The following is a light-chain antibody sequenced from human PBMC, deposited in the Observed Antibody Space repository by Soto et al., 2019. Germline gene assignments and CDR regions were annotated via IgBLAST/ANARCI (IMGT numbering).Light chain of an antibody. V-gene: IGLV2-14*01. CDR3: SSYGSTSTRYV. Sequence: QSVLTQPASVSGSPGQSITISCTGTSSDVGGYNHVSWYQQHPGKAPKLMIYEVSNRPSGVSNRFSGSKSGNAASLTISGLQAEDEADYFCSSYGSTSTRYVFGTGTKLTVL. CDR2: EVS. J-gene: IGLJ1*01. CDR1: SSDVGGYNH.